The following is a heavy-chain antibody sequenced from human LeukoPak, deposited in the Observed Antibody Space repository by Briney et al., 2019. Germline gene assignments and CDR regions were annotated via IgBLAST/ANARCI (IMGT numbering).Heavy chain of an antibody. Sequence: ASMKVSCKASGYTFTGYFIHWVRQASGQGLEWMGWINPNSGGTNYAQKFQGRVTMARDTSISTAYMELSRLRSDDTAVYYCARDERYDSSGYPFDYWGLGTLVTVSS. CDR1: GYTFTGYF. V-gene: IGHV1-2*02. CDR3: ARDERYDSSGYPFDY. CDR2: INPNSGGT. D-gene: IGHD3-22*01. J-gene: IGHJ4*02.